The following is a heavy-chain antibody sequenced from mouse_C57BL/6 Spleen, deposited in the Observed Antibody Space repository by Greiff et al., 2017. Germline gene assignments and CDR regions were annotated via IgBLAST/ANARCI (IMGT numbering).Heavy chain of an antibody. J-gene: IGHJ2*01. CDR3: ARGGAYYSNSYYFDY. CDR2: IYPGDGDT. Sequence: QVQLQQSGAELVKPGASVKISCKASGYAFSSYWMNWVKQRPGKGLEWIGQIYPGDGDTNYNGKFKGKATLTADKSSSTAYMQLSSLTSEDSAVYFCARGGAYYSNSYYFDYWGQGTTLTVSS. V-gene: IGHV1-80*01. D-gene: IGHD2-5*01. CDR1: GYAFSSYW.